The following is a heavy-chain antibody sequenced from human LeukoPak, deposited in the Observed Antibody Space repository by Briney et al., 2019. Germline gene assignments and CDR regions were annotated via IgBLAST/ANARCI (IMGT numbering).Heavy chain of an antibody. CDR2: ISGSGDNT. J-gene: IGHJ4*02. Sequence: GGSLRLSCAASGFTFSSYAMSWVRQAPGKGLEWVSGISGSGDNTYYADSVKGRFTISRDNSKNTLYLQMNSLRAEDTAVYYCAKLGWELLPSFDYWGQGTLVTVSS. CDR1: GFTFSSYA. D-gene: IGHD1-26*01. CDR3: AKLGWELLPSFDY. V-gene: IGHV3-23*01.